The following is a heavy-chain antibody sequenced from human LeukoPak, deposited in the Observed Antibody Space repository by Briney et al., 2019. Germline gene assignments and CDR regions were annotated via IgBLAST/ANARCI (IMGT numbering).Heavy chain of an antibody. V-gene: IGHV1-18*01. J-gene: IGHJ4*02. Sequence: ASVKVSCKASGYTFSSYDISWARQAPGQGLEWMGWISTYNGNTRYAQKLQGRVTLTTDTSTSTAYMELRSLRSDDTAVYYCATHITAVPYWGQGTLVTVSS. CDR1: GYTFSSYD. CDR2: ISTYNGNT. CDR3: ATHITAVPY. D-gene: IGHD6-13*01.